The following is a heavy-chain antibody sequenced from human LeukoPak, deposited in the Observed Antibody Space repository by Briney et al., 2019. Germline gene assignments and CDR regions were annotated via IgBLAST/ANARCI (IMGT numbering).Heavy chain of an antibody. D-gene: IGHD3-10*01. CDR3: TTDRVITMVRGVPVRDDY. Sequence: PGGSLRLSCAASGFTFSDSAIHWVRQASGKGPEWVGRIRGKTNDYATAYAASVKGRFTISRDDSKNTAYLQMNSLKTEDTAVYYCTTDRVITMVRGVPVRDDYWGQGTLVTVSS. CDR2: IRGKTNDYAT. V-gene: IGHV3-73*01. J-gene: IGHJ4*02. CDR1: GFTFSDSA.